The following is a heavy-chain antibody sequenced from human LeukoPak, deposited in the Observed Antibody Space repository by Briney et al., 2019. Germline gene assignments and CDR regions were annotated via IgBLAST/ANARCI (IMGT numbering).Heavy chain of an antibody. CDR3: ARVEPSVAGRTNYSDY. CDR1: GFTVSSNY. J-gene: IGHJ4*02. D-gene: IGHD6-19*01. CDR2: IYTGGST. V-gene: IGHV3-53*01. Sequence: GGSLRLSCAASGFTVSSNYMSWVRQAPGKELEWVSVIYTGGSTYYADSVKGRFTISRDNSKNTLYLQMNSLRADDAAVYYCARVEPSVAGRTNYSDYWGQGTLVTVSS.